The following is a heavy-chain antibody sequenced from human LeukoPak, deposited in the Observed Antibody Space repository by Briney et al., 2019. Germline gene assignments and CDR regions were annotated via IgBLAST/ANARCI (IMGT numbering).Heavy chain of an antibody. CDR1: GFTFSSY. CDR3: ARVRDCGGGSCFSYLDY. V-gene: IGHV3-74*01. J-gene: IGHJ4*02. D-gene: IGHD2-15*01. Sequence: GGSLRLSCAASGFTFSSYMHWVRQVPGKGLVWVSRINGDESSTTYADSVKGRFTISRDNAKNTLYLQMNTLRAEDTAVYYCARVRDCGGGSCFSYLDYWGQGTLVTVSS. CDR2: INGDESST.